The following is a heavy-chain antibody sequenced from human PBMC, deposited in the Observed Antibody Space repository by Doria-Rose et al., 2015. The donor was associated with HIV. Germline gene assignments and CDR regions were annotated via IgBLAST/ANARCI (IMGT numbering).Heavy chain of an antibody. V-gene: IGHV2-26*01. Sequence: ESGPVLVKPTETLTLTCTVSGVSLSSPGMGVSWIRQPPGKALEWHADIFSDDERSYITSLKSRLTISRGTSKSQVVLTMTDMDPVDTATYYCARIKSSRWYHKYYFDFWGQGTLVIVSA. CDR3: ARIKSSRWYHKYYFDF. CDR2: IFSDDER. J-gene: IGHJ4*02. D-gene: IGHD6-13*01. CDR1: GVSLSSPGMG.